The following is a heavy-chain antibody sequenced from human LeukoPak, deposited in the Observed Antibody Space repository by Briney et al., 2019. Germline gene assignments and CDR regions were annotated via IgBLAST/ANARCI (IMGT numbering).Heavy chain of an antibody. Sequence: KASETVSLTCTVSGGSISSGSYYWSWIRQPAGKGLEWIGRIYTSGSTNYNPSLKSRVTISVDTSKNQFSLKLSSVTAADTAVYYCAREAVAGIVGYWGQGTLVTVSS. J-gene: IGHJ4*02. CDR2: IYTSGST. D-gene: IGHD6-19*01. V-gene: IGHV4-61*02. CDR1: GGSISSGSYY. CDR3: AREAVAGIVGY.